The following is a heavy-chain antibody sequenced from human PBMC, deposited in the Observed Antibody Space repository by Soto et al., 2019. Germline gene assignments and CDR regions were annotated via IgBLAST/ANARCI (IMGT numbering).Heavy chain of an antibody. Sequence: GASVKVSCKASGYTFTSYGIHWVRQAPGQRLEWMGWINAGNGNTKYSEKFEGRVTISRDTSASTAYMELSSLRSEDTAVYYCARDSRKDIVVVPAVYMDVWGTGTAVTAP. J-gene: IGHJ6*03. V-gene: IGHV1-3*01. CDR2: INAGNGNT. D-gene: IGHD2-2*01. CDR3: ARDSRKDIVVVPAVYMDV. CDR1: GYTFTSYG.